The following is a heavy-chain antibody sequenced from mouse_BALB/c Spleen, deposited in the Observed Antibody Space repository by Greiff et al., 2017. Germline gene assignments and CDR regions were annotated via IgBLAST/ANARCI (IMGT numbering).Heavy chain of an antibody. Sequence: VQLKQSGTVLARPGASVKMSCKASGYTFTSYWMHWVKQRPGQGLEWIGALYPGNSDTSYNQKFKGKAKLTAVTSTSTAYMELSSLTNEDSAVYYGTRDYYGPYYAMDYWGQGTSVTVSS. CDR1: GYTFTSYW. J-gene: IGHJ4*01. CDR3: TRDYYGPYYAMDY. V-gene: IGHV1-5*01. CDR2: LYPGNSDT. D-gene: IGHD1-1*01.